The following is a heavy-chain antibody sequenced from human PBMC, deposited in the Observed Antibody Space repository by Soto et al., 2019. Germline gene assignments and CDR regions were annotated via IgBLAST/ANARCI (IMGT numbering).Heavy chain of an antibody. CDR3: AKSGWGIVVVVAARADY. Sequence: EVQLLESGGGLVQPGGSLRLSCAASGFTFSSYAMSWVRQAPGKGLEWVSAISGSGGSTYYADSVKGRFTISGDNSKNTLYLQMNSLRAEDTAVYYCAKSGWGIVVVVAARADYWGQGTLVTVSS. J-gene: IGHJ4*02. D-gene: IGHD2-15*01. CDR1: GFTFSSYA. V-gene: IGHV3-23*01. CDR2: ISGSGGST.